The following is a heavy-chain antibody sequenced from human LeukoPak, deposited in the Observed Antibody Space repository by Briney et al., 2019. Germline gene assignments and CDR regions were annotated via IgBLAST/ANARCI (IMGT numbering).Heavy chain of an antibody. D-gene: IGHD3-3*01. Sequence: PGGSLRLSCAASGFTFSNYAMSWVRQAPGKGLEWVSAISGSGGSTYSADSVKGHFTISRDNSKNTLYLQMNSLRAEDTAVYYCAKDFSPGYDFWSGYRGAFDIWGQGTMVTVSS. J-gene: IGHJ3*02. CDR1: GFTFSNYA. CDR3: AKDFSPGYDFWSGYRGAFDI. CDR2: ISGSGGST. V-gene: IGHV3-23*01.